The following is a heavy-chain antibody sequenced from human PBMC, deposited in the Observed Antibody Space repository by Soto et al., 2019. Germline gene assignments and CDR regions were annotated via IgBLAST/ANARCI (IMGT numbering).Heavy chain of an antibody. D-gene: IGHD5-18*01. CDR1: GFIFSSYE. Sequence: EVQLVESGGGLVQPGGSLRLSCAASGFIFSSYEMNWVRQAPGKGLEWVAYITSSGNTIHYADSVKGRFTISRDNAKNSRYLQMSSLRAEDTAVYYGVRDYEYRIQVWSHYFEHWGQGTLVTVSS. CDR3: VRDYEYRIQVWSHYFEH. J-gene: IGHJ4*02. V-gene: IGHV3-48*03. CDR2: ITSSGNTI.